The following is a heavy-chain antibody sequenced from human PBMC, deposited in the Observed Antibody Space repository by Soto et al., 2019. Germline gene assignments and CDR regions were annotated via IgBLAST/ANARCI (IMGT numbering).Heavy chain of an antibody. CDR1: VFTISTYA. D-gene: IGHD2-21*01. CDR2: VTGSGGQI. CDR3: AKDAVYKDGLWLMDS. Sequence: GGSLRLSCAAPVFTISTYAMTWVRQAPGKGLECVSGVTGSGGQIHYADSVKGRFTISKDNSKNTLYLQMSSLREEDTALYYCAKDAVYKDGLWLMDSWGQGTLVTVSS. V-gene: IGHV3-23*01. J-gene: IGHJ5*02.